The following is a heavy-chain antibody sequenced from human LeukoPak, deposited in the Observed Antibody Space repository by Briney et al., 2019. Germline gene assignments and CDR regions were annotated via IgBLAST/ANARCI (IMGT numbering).Heavy chain of an antibody. Sequence: PSETLSLTCTVSGGSISSGGYYWSWIRQHPGKGLEWIGHIYYSGSTYYNPSLKSRVTISVDTSKNQFSLKLSSVTAADTAVYYCARAPNDGLYYCMDVWGKGTTVTVSS. CDR1: GGSISSGGYY. D-gene: IGHD1-1*01. CDR2: IYYSGST. V-gene: IGHV4-31*03. J-gene: IGHJ6*03. CDR3: ARAPNDGLYYCMDV.